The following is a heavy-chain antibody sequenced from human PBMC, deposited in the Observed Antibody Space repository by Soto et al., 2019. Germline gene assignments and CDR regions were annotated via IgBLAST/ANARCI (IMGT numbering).Heavy chain of an antibody. CDR1: GGSFSGYY. V-gene: IGHV4-34*01. J-gene: IGHJ6*02. CDR2: INHSGST. Sequence: PSETLSLTCAVYGGSFSGYYWSWIRQPPGKGLEWIGEINHSGSTNYNPSLKSRVTISVDTSKNQFSLKLSSVTAADTAVYYCARGDPMIVVALDVWGQGTTVTVSS. D-gene: IGHD3-22*01. CDR3: ARGDPMIVVALDV.